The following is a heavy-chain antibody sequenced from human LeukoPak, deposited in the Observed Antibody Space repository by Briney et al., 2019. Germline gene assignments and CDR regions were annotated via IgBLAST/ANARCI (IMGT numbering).Heavy chain of an antibody. D-gene: IGHD4-17*01. CDR2: INPNSGGT. V-gene: IGHV1-2*02. Sequence: ASVKVSCKASGYTFTGHYMHWVRQAPGQGLEWMGWINPNSGGTNYAQKFQGRVTMTRDTSISTAYMELSRLRSDDTAVYYCASENDYGDYNWFDPWGQGTLATVSS. CDR1: GYTFTGHY. CDR3: ASENDYGDYNWFDP. J-gene: IGHJ5*02.